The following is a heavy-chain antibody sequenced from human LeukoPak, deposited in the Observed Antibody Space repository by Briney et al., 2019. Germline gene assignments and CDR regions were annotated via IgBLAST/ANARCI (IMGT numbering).Heavy chain of an antibody. Sequence: SQTLSLTCTVSGGSISSGSYYWSWIRQPPGKGLEWIGYIYYSGSTYYNPSLKSRVTISVDTSKNQFSLKLSSVTAADTAVYYCARVGLITPFRFDAGGQGTPVTVSS. V-gene: IGHV4-30-4*01. CDR3: ARVGLITPFRFDA. J-gene: IGHJ5*02. CDR1: GGSISSGSYY. D-gene: IGHD2-15*01. CDR2: IYYSGST.